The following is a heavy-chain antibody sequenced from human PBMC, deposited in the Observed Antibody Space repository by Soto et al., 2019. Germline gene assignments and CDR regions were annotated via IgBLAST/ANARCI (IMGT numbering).Heavy chain of an antibody. J-gene: IGHJ4*02. CDR2: IYYSGST. CDR3: ASGSGYYYDSSGYYPYYFDY. CDR1: GGSISSYD. V-gene: IGHV4-59*01. Sequence: PSETLSLTCTVSGGSISSYDGSWIQQPPGKGLEWIGYIYYSGSTNYNPSLKSRVTISVDTSKNQFSLKLSSVTAADTAVYYCASGSGYYYDSSGYYPYYFDYWGQGTLVTISS. D-gene: IGHD3-22*01.